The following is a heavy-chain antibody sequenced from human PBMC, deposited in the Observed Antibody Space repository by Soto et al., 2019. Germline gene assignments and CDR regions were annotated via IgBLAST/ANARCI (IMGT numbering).Heavy chain of an antibody. CDR3: VRGGGRWYFDY. CDR1: GFTFDDYG. CDR2: VNWNGGST. Sequence: GGSLRLSCAASGFTFDDYGMSWARQAPGKGLEWVSGVNWNGGSTGYADSVKGRFTISRDNAKNSLYLQMNSLRAEDTAFYYWVRGGGRWYFDYWGQGTLVTVSS. V-gene: IGHV3-20*04. J-gene: IGHJ4*02. D-gene: IGHD3-16*01.